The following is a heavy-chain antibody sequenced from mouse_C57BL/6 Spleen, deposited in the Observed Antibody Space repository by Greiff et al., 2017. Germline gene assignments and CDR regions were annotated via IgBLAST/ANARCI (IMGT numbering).Heavy chain of an antibody. V-gene: IGHV1-61*01. CDR2: IYPSDSET. Sequence: VQLQQPGAELVRPGSSVKLSCKASGYTFTSYWMDWVKQRPGQGLEWIGNIYPSDSETHYNQKFKDKATLTVDKSSSTAYMQLSSLTSEDSAVYYCARRNYGSAYAMDYWGQGTSVTVSS. CDR1: GYTFTSYW. CDR3: ARRNYGSAYAMDY. J-gene: IGHJ4*01. D-gene: IGHD1-1*01.